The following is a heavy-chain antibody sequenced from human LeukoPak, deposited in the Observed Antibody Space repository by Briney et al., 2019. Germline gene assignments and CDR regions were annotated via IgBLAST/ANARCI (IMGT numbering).Heavy chain of an antibody. J-gene: IGHJ4*02. D-gene: IGHD2-21*02. CDR1: GFNFVDYA. V-gene: IGHV3-9*01. CDR3: ARDGSRGNLVTAPDY. Sequence: GGSLRLSCAASGFNFVDYAMHWVRQVPGKGLEWVSGISYNSGTIVYADSVKGRFTISRDNSKNTLYLQMSSLRAEDTAVYYCARDGSRGNLVTAPDYWGQGTLVTVSS. CDR2: ISYNSGTI.